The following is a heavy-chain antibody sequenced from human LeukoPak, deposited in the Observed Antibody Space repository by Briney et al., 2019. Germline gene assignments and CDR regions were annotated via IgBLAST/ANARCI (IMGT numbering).Heavy chain of an antibody. V-gene: IGHV3-48*01. CDR3: TREYSSSSGRAFDI. CDR1: GFTFTTYS. J-gene: IGHJ3*02. Sequence: GGSLRLSCAASGFTFTTYSMNWVRQALGKGLEWVSYISSTSSTMYYADSVKGRFTISRDNAKNSLYLQMNSLRAEDTAVYYCTREYSSSSGRAFDIWGQGTMVTVFS. D-gene: IGHD6-6*01. CDR2: ISSTSSTM.